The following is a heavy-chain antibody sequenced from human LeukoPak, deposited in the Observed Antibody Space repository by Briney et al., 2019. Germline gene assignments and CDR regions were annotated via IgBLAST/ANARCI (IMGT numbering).Heavy chain of an antibody. CDR1: GVTLSSHA. CDR2: ISDRGRSP. CDR3: AKGGLREHSVVVAAIFDC. V-gene: IGHV3-23*01. D-gene: IGHD2-21*02. J-gene: IGHJ4*02. Sequence: GGSLRLSCAASGVTLSSHAMSWVRQAPGKGLEGVSAISDRGRSPYYVDSVKGRFTISRDNSKNPLYLQMNSLRGEDTVVYYCAKGGLREHSVVVAAIFDCWGEGTLVTVSS.